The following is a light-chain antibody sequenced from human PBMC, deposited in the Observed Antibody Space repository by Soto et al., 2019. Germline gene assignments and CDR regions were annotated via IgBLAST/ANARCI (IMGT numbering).Light chain of an antibody. CDR2: DAS. J-gene: IGKJ5*01. CDR3: RRSYMDPIT. V-gene: IGKV1-39*01. Sequence: DIQMTQSPSSLSASVGNRVTITCRARQSISTYLNWYQKKPGRAPNLLIYDASRLQSGVPSRFSGSGGGTDFTLSIRSVQPEDFATYFGRRSYMDPITFGQGTQLEI. CDR1: QSISTY.